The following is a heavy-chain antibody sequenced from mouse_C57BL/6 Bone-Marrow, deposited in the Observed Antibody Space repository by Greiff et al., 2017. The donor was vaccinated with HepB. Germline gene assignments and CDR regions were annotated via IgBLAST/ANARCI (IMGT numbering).Heavy chain of an antibody. Sequence: VQGVESGPELVKPGASVKLSCKASGYTFTSYDINWVKQRPGQGLEWIGWIYPRDGSTKYNEKFKGKATLTVDTSSSTAYMELHSLTSEDSAVYFCARPITTVVATPYWYFDVWGTGTTVTVSS. CDR2: IYPRDGST. V-gene: IGHV1-85*01. CDR1: GYTFTSYD. D-gene: IGHD1-1*01. J-gene: IGHJ1*03. CDR3: ARPITTVVATPYWYFDV.